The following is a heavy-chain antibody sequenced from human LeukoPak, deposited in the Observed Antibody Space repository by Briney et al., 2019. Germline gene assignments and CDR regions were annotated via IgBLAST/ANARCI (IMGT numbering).Heavy chain of an antibody. Sequence: PGGSLRLSCAASGFTVSSNYMSWVRQAPGKGLEWVSVIYSGGSTYYADSVKGRFTISRDNSKNTLYLQMNSLRAEDTAVYYCARGGASSYYDSSGYSDYWGQGTLVTVSS. CDR3: ARGGASSYYDSSGYSDY. V-gene: IGHV3-66*02. CDR1: GFTVSSNY. J-gene: IGHJ4*02. CDR2: IYSGGST. D-gene: IGHD3-22*01.